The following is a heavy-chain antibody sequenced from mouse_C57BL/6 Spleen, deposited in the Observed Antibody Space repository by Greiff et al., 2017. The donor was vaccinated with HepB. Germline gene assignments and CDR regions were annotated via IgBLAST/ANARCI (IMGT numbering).Heavy chain of an antibody. CDR1: GYTFTSYW. V-gene: IGHV1-64*01. Sequence: VQLQQPGAELVKPGASVKLSCKASGYTFTSYWMHWVKQRPGQGLEWIGMIHPNSGSTNYNEKFKSKATLTVDKSSSTAYMQLSSLTSEDSAVYYCARRWYYDDAMDYWGQGTSVTVSS. CDR3: ARRWYYDDAMDY. CDR2: IHPNSGST. D-gene: IGHD2-4*01. J-gene: IGHJ4*01.